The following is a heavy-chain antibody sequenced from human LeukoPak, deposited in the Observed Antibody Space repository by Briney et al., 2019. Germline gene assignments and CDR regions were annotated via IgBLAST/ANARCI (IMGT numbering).Heavy chain of an antibody. Sequence: PGGSLRLSCAASGFTFSSYGMHWVRQAPGKGLEWVAVISYDGSNKYYADSVKGRFTISRDNSKNTLYLQMNSLRAEDTAVYYRATVTPMVRGVTRHYWGQGTLVTVSS. CDR2: ISYDGSNK. CDR1: GFTFSSYG. J-gene: IGHJ4*02. V-gene: IGHV3-30*03. D-gene: IGHD3-10*01. CDR3: ATVTPMVRGVTRHY.